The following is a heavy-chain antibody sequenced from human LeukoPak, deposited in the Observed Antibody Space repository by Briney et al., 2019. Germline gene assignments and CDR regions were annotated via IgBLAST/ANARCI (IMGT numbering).Heavy chain of an antibody. CDR3: ARESRGYRQSYSVAYTDV. V-gene: IGHV3-48*03. D-gene: IGHD5-18*01. J-gene: IGHJ6*03. Sequence: RPGGSLRLSCAASGFSFSNYEMSWVRQAPGKGLECISYISTSGTIIYYADSVKGRFTISRDNAKNSLYLQMNSLRAEDTAVYHCARESRGYRQSYSVAYTDVGGKGTTVTVSS. CDR1: GFSFSNYE. CDR2: ISTSGTII.